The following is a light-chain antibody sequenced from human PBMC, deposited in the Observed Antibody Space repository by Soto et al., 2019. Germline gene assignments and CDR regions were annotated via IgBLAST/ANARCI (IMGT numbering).Light chain of an antibody. V-gene: IGKV3-20*01. CDR2: AAS. CDR1: QSVSRIY. CDR3: QQYGSSPDT. Sequence: ELVLTQSPVTLSLSTGEKATISCRASQSVSRIYLAWYQQKPGKAPRLLIYAASSRATGIPDRFSGSVSETDFTLTISRLEPEDFSVYYCQQYGSSPDTFGQVTKLEI. J-gene: IGKJ2*01.